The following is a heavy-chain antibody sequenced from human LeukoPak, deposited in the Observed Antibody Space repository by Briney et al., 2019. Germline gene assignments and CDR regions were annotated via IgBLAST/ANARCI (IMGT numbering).Heavy chain of an antibody. CDR3: ARAARPAGVGHDY. CDR1: GGSISSGDYY. CDR2: IYYSGST. V-gene: IGHV4-30-4*01. J-gene: IGHJ4*02. Sequence: SQTLSPTCTVSGGSISSGDYYWSWIRQPPGKGLEWIGYIYYSGSTYYNPSLKSRVTISVDTSKNQFSLKLSSVTAADTAVYYCARAARPAGVGHDYWGQGTLVTVSS. D-gene: IGHD6-6*01.